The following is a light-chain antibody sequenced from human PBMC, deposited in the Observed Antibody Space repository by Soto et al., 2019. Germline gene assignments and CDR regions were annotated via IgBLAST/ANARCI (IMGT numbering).Light chain of an antibody. J-gene: IGKJ4*01. CDR3: QQDYNLPLT. Sequence: EIVMTQSQATLSLSPGERATLACRASQSVSSSYLSWYQQKPGQTPRLLIYGASTRATAIPARFSGSGSGTDFTLTISSLQPEDFAVYYCQQDYNLPLTFGGGTKVEIK. CDR1: QSVSSSY. V-gene: IGKV3D-7*01. CDR2: GAS.